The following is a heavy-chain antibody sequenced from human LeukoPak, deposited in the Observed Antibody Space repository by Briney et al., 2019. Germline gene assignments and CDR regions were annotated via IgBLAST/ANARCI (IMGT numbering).Heavy chain of an antibody. D-gene: IGHD6-6*01. CDR1: GGSISSGTNY. Sequence: PSGTLSLTCTVSGGSISSGTNYWTWIRQHPGKGLEWIGNIYYPGSTYYNPSLKSRVTISLDKFKNQFSLKLTSVTAADTAVYFCATDLAARTGPVDSWGQGTLVTVSS. CDR2: IYYPGST. CDR3: ATDLAARTGPVDS. J-gene: IGHJ4*02. V-gene: IGHV4-31*03.